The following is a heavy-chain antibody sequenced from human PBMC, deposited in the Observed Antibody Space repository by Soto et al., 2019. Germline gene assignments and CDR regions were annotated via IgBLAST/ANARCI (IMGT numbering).Heavy chain of an antibody. D-gene: IGHD2-2*02. J-gene: IGHJ4*02. Sequence: GGSLRLSCAASGFTFSDHYRDWVRQAPGKGLEWVGRIRNKDNSYTTQYAASVKSRFTITRDDSKNSLYLQMNSLKTEDTAVYYCARVGDTWAPVFDYWGQGTLVTVSS. CDR2: IRNKDNSYTT. V-gene: IGHV3-72*01. CDR1: GFTFSDHY. CDR3: ARVGDTWAPVFDY.